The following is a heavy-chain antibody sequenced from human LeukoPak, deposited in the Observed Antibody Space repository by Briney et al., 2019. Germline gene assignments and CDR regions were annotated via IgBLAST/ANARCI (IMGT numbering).Heavy chain of an antibody. CDR1: GFTFSNAW. J-gene: IGHJ4*02. Sequence: PGGSLRLSCAASGFTFSNAWMSWVRQAPGKGLEWVSAISGSGGSTYYADSVKGRFTISRDNSKNTLYLQMNSLRAEDTAVYYCAKLTVYDFWSGYYMAPLTRYYFDYWGQGTLVTVSS. V-gene: IGHV3-23*01. CDR2: ISGSGGST. CDR3: AKLTVYDFWSGYYMAPLTRYYFDY. D-gene: IGHD3-3*01.